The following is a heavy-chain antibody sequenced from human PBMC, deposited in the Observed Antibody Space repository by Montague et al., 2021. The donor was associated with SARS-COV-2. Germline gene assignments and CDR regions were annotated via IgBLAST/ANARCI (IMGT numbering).Heavy chain of an antibody. Sequence: SETLSLTCAVYGGSFSGYYWSWIRQPPGKGQEWIGEINHSGSTNYNPSLKSRVTISVDTSKNQFSLKLSSVTAADTAVYYCARANGYYFDYWGQGTLVTVSS. V-gene: IGHV4-34*01. CDR2: INHSGST. CDR3: ARANGYYFDY. J-gene: IGHJ4*02. CDR1: GGSFSGYY. D-gene: IGHD2-8*01.